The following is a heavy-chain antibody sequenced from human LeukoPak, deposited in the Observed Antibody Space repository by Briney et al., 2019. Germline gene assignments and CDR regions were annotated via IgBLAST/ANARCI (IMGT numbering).Heavy chain of an antibody. CDR2: IYHSGST. J-gene: IGHJ5*02. CDR3: ARAQYSSFFNWFDP. CDR1: GYSISSGYY. D-gene: IGHD6-6*01. Sequence: SETLSLTCTVSGYSISSGYYWGWIRQPPGKGLEWIGSIYHSGSTYYNPSLKSRVTISVDTSKNQFSLKLSSVTAADTAVYYCARAQYSSFFNWFDPWGQGTLVTVSS. V-gene: IGHV4-38-2*02.